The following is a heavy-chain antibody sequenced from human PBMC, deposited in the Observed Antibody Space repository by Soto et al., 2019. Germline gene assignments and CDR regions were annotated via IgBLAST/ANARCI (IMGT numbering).Heavy chain of an antibody. CDR1: GLTVSNNY. J-gene: IGHJ4*02. D-gene: IGHD3-16*01. CDR2: IFSDGNT. CDR3: GRGDFDC. V-gene: IGHV3-53*01. Sequence: GGSLRLSCAASGLTVSNNYMSWVRQAPGKGLEWVAIIFSDGNTYHAESVKGRFIVSRDNCKRTLNLQMNTLTTEDTAVYYCGRGDFDCWGEGTLVTVSS.